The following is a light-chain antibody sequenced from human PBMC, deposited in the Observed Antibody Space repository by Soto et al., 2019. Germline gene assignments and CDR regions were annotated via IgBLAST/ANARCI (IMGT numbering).Light chain of an antibody. CDR3: QHYYRLPPT. Sequence: EIVLTQSPGTLSLSPGERATLSCRASQNIITYLAWYQQKPGQAPRLLIYGASTRATGVPDRLSGSGSGADFTLTINRLEPEDFAVYFCQHYYRLPPTYGHGTRLEV. CDR1: QNIITY. J-gene: IGKJ2*01. CDR2: GAS. V-gene: IGKV3-20*01.